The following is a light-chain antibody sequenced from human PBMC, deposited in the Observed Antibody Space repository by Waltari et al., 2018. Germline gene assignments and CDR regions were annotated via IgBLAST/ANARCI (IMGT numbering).Light chain of an antibody. V-gene: IGLV2-14*03. Sequence: QSALTQPASVSGSPGQSITISCTGTSSEVGGYNYVSWYQQHPGKAPKLMIYDVSNRPSGVSNRFSGSKSGNTASLTISGLQAEDEADYYCSSYTSSSTHWVFGGGTKLTVL. CDR3: SSYTSSSTHWV. CDR2: DVS. J-gene: IGLJ3*02. CDR1: SSEVGGYNY.